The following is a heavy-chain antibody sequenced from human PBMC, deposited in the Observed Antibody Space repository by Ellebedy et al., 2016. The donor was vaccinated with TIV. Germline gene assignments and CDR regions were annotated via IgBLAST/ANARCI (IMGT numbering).Heavy chain of an antibody. CDR2: IAYDGSNK. CDR1: GFTFSSYA. Sequence: SLKISCAASGFTFSSYAMHWVRQAPGKGLEWVAVIAYDGSNKYYADSVQGRFTISRDNSKNTLYLQMNSLRAEDTAIYYCARTLRKGGNAFEIWGQGTMVTVSS. CDR3: ARTLRKGGNAFEI. J-gene: IGHJ3*02. V-gene: IGHV3-30-3*01. D-gene: IGHD3-16*01.